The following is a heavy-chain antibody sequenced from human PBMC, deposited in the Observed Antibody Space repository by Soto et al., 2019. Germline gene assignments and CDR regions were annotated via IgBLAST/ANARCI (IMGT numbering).Heavy chain of an antibody. CDR2: ISAYNGNT. Sequence: APVKVSCKASGYTFTSYGISWVRQAPGQGLEWMGWISAYNGNTNYAQKLQGRVTMTTDTSTSTAYMELRSLRSDDTAVYYCARGYYDFWSGYYDGMGPFDYWGQGTLVNVSS. CDR1: GYTFTSYG. D-gene: IGHD3-3*01. CDR3: ARGYYDFWSGYYDGMGPFDY. J-gene: IGHJ4*02. V-gene: IGHV1-18*01.